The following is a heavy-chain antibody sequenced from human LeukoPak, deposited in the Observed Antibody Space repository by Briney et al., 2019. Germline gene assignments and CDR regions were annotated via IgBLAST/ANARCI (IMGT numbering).Heavy chain of an antibody. CDR1: GGTFSSYA. J-gene: IGHJ4*02. D-gene: IGHD1-1*01. CDR3: ASGTTPSCYY. V-gene: IGHV1-2*02. Sequence: ASVKVSCKASGGTFSSYAISWVRQAPGQGLEWMGWINPNSGGTNYAQKFQGRVTMTRDTSISTAYMELSRLRSDDTAVYYCASGTTPSCYYRGQGTLVTVSS. CDR2: INPNSGGT.